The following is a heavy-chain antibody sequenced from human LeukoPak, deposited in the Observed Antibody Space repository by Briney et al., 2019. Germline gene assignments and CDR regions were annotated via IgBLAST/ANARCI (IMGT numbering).Heavy chain of an antibody. CDR2: ISSSSSYI. CDR1: GFXFSSYR. CDR3: ARGRLAYGDYLSWFDP. Sequence: GSLRPSPAYSGFXFSSYRMNWVRQAPGKGLEWISSISSSSSYIYYADSVKGRFTISRDNAKNSLYLQMNSLRAEDTAVYYCARGRLAYGDYLSWFDPWCKGTLVSVSS. V-gene: IGHV3-21*01. D-gene: IGHD4-17*01. J-gene: IGHJ5*02.